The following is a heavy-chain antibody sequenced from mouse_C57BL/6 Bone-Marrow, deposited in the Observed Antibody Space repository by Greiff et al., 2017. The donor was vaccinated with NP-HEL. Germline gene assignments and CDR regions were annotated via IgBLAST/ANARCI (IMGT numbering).Heavy chain of an antibody. CDR1: GFNIKDDY. D-gene: IGHD2-2*01. V-gene: IGHV14-4*01. J-gene: IGHJ4*01. CDR3: TTLYGYDEGRGAMDY. CDR2: IDPENGDT. Sequence: EVKLQQSGAELVRPGASVKLSCTASGFNIKDDYMHWVKQRPEQGLEWIGWIDPENGDTEYASNFQGNATITADTSSNTAYLQLSSLTSEDTAVYYCTTLYGYDEGRGAMDYWGQGTSVTVSS.